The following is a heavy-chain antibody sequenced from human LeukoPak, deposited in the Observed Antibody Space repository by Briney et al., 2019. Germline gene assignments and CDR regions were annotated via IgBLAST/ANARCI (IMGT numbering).Heavy chain of an antibody. J-gene: IGHJ3*02. Sequence: GESLKISCKGSGYSFTSYWIGWVRQMPGKGLEWMGIIYPGDTDTIYSASFQGQVTTSADKSISTAYLQWSSLKASDTAMYYCARIVVVPAAHDAFDIWGQGTMVTVSS. CDR2: IYPGDTDT. CDR3: ARIVVVPAAHDAFDI. D-gene: IGHD2-2*01. CDR1: GYSFTSYW. V-gene: IGHV5-51*01.